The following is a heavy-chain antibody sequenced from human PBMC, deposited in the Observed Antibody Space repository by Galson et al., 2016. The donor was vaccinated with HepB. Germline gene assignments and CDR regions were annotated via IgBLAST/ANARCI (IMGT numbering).Heavy chain of an antibody. CDR3: ARAAGHGHYGSGSRFDY. CDR1: GFIFKSYS. J-gene: IGHJ4*02. Sequence: SLRLSCAASGFIFKSYSMNWVRQAPGKGLEWVSYISTSSSYIFYADSVKGRFTISRDNAKNSLQLQMNSLRAEDTAVYYCARAAGHGHYGSGSRFDYWGQGTLVTVSS. D-gene: IGHD3-10*01. CDR2: ISTSSSYI. V-gene: IGHV3-21*01.